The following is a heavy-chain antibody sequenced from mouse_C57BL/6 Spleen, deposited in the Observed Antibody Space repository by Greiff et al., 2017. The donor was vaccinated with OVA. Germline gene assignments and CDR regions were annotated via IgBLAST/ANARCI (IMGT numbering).Heavy chain of an antibody. Sequence: VQLQQSGAELVRPGASVKLSCTASGFNIKDDYMHWVKQRPEQGLEWIGWIDPENGDTEYASKFQGKATITADTSSNTAYLQLSSLTSEDTAVYYCTLGFTGTSCFAYWGQGTLVTVSA. CDR2: IDPENGDT. D-gene: IGHD4-1*01. V-gene: IGHV14-4*01. CDR3: TLGFTGTSCFAY. CDR1: GFNIKDDY. J-gene: IGHJ3*01.